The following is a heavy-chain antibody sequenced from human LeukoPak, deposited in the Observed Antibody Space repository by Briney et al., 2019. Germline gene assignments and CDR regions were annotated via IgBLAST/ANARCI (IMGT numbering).Heavy chain of an antibody. Sequence: SSETLSLTCTVSGGSISSYYWSWIRQPPGKGLEWIGYIYYSGSTNYNPSLKSRVTISVDTSKNQFSLKLSSVTAADTAVYYCARGGSYYVFYYYCMDVWGKGTTVTVSS. V-gene: IGHV4-59*12. CDR1: GGSISSYY. J-gene: IGHJ6*03. CDR2: IYYSGST. D-gene: IGHD1-26*01. CDR3: ARGGSYYVFYYYCMDV.